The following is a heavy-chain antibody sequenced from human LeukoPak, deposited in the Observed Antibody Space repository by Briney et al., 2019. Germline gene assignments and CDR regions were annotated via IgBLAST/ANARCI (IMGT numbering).Heavy chain of an antibody. D-gene: IGHD4-17*01. CDR1: GFTFTSSA. Sequence: GASVKVSCKASGFTFTSSAMQWVRQARGQRLEWIGLIVVGSGNTNYAQKFQERVTITRDMSTSTAYMELSSLRSEGTAVYYCAAVYGDYLYNWFDPWGQGTLVTVSS. J-gene: IGHJ5*02. CDR3: AAVYGDYLYNWFDP. CDR2: IVVGSGNT. V-gene: IGHV1-58*02.